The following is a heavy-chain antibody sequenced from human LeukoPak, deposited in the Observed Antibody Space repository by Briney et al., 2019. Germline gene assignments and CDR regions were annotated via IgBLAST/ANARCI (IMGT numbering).Heavy chain of an antibody. D-gene: IGHD3-10*01. CDR1: GDSISSGDYY. J-gene: IGHJ6*02. Sequence: SETLSLTCTVSGDSISSGDYYWSWIRQPPGKDLEWIGYIYHSGSRYYNPSLKTRVSISKDASKNQFSLKLISVTAADTAIYFCARETGWPKGSGTFNYYYGLDVWGQGTTVTVSS. V-gene: IGHV4-30-4*01. CDR2: IYHSGSR. CDR3: ARETGWPKGSGTFNYYYGLDV.